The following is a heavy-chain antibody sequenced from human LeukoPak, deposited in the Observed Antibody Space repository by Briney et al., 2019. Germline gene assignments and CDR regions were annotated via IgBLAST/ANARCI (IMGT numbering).Heavy chain of an antibody. J-gene: IGHJ4*02. CDR3: ARDSRAPGTINFDY. D-gene: IGHD3-9*01. CDR1: GGSISSYY. Sequence: SETLSLTCTVSGGSISSYYWSWIRQPPGKGLERIGYIYYSGSTNYNPSLKSRVTISVDTSKNQFSLKLSSVTAADTAVYYCARDSRAPGTINFDYWGQGTLVTVSS. CDR2: IYYSGST. V-gene: IGHV4-59*01.